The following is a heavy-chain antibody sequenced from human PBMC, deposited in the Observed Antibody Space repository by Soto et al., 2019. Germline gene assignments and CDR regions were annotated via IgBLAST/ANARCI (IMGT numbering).Heavy chain of an antibody. D-gene: IGHD3-16*01. CDR1: GGSFSGHY. CDR2: ITYTGST. V-gene: IGHV4-34*01. J-gene: IGHJ5*02. CDR3: ARARQYYACEFAP. Sequence: SETLSLTCAVYGGSFSGHYWSWIRQPPGKGLEWIGEITYTGSTNYNPSLKSRVTVSVDTSENQFSLKLTSVTAADTAIYYCARARQYYACEFAPCGQGTLVTVSS.